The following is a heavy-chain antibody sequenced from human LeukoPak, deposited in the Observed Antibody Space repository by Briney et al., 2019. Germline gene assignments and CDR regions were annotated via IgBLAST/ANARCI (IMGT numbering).Heavy chain of an antibody. Sequence: SQTLSLTCTVSGGSISSGSYYWSWIRQPAGKGLEWIGRIYTSGSTNYNPSLKSRVTLSVGTSKNQFSLKLSSVTAADTAVYYCARVLSMTTVTYNWFDPWGQGTLVTVSS. D-gene: IGHD4-17*01. J-gene: IGHJ5*02. CDR1: GGSISSGSYY. CDR3: ARVLSMTTVTYNWFDP. CDR2: IYTSGST. V-gene: IGHV4-61*02.